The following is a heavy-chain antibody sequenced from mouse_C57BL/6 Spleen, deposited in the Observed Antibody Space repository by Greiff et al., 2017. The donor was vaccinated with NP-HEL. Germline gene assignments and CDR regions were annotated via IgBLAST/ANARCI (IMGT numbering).Heavy chain of an antibody. CDR3: AREVYYYGHFDY. J-gene: IGHJ2*01. Sequence: EVQLVESEGGLVQPGSSMKLSCTASGFTFSDYYMAWVRQVPEKGLEWVANINYDGSSTYYLDSLKSRFIISRDNAKNILYLQMSSLKSEDTATYYCAREVYYYGHFDYWGQGTTLTVSS. D-gene: IGHD1-1*01. V-gene: IGHV5-16*01. CDR1: GFTFSDYY. CDR2: INYDGSST.